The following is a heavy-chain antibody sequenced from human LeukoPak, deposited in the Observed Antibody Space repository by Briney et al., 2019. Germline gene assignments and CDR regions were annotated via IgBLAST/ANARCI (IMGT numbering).Heavy chain of an antibody. J-gene: IGHJ4*02. D-gene: IGHD1-26*01. CDR3: ARVSSGSYWYFDY. Sequence: SETLSLTCTVSGGSVSSGSYYWSWIRQLPGTGLEWIGYIYYSGTSKYKASLTSRVTISVDTSKNQFSLKLNSVTAADTAVYYCARVSSGSYWYFDYWGQGTLVTVSS. V-gene: IGHV4-61*01. CDR2: IYYSGTS. CDR1: GGSVSSGSYY.